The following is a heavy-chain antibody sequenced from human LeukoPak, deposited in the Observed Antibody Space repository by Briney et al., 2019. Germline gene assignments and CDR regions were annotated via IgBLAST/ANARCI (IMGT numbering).Heavy chain of an antibody. V-gene: IGHV1-18*01. D-gene: IGHD5/OR15-5a*01. CDR3: ARERDSVIEEYYGMDV. J-gene: IGHJ6*02. Sequence: ASVKVSCKASGYTSTSYGISWVRQAPGQGLEWMGWISAYNGNTNYAQKLQGRVTMTTDTSTSTAYMELRSLRSDDTAVYYCARERDSVIEEYYGMDVWGQGTTVTVSS. CDR2: ISAYNGNT. CDR1: GYTSTSYG.